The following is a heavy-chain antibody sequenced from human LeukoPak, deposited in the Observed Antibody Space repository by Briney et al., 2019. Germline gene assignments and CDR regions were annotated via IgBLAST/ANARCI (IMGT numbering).Heavy chain of an antibody. CDR2: IIPIFGTA. V-gene: IGHV1-69*01. J-gene: IGHJ4*02. CDR3: ARVGPYCSGGSCRCSLYFDY. D-gene: IGHD2-15*01. CDR1: GGTFSSYA. Sequence: SVKVSCKASGGTFSSYAISWVRQAPGQGLEWMGGIIPIFGTANYAQKFQGRVTITADESTSTAYMELSSLRSEDTAVYYCARVGPYCSGGSCRCSLYFDYWGQGTLVTVSS.